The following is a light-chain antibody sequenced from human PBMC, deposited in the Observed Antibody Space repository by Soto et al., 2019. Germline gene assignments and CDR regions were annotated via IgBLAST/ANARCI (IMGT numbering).Light chain of an antibody. J-gene: IGLJ2*01. V-gene: IGLV1-40*01. CDR2: GDT. Sequence: QSVLTQPPSVSGAPGQRVTISCTGSSSTIGAGFDVHWYQQLPGAAPKLPIYGDTNRPSGVPDRFSGSKSGTSASLVITGLQAEDEADYYCQSYDTALSVYVVFGGGTKVTVL. CDR1: SSTIGAGFD. CDR3: QSYDTALSVYVV.